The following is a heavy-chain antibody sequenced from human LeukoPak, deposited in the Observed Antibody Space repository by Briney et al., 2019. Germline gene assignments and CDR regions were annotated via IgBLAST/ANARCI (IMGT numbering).Heavy chain of an antibody. CDR3: VKGGKYSSGHYES. V-gene: IGHV3-30-3*01. CDR2: ISYDESDK. J-gene: IGHJ5*02. D-gene: IGHD6-19*01. Sequence: GRSLRLSCAASGFTFSSYAMHWVRQAPGKGLEWVAVISYDESDKYYADSVKGRFTVSRDNSKNMLYLQMNSLRPEDAALYYCVKGGKYSSGHYESWGQGTLVTVSS. CDR1: GFTFSSYA.